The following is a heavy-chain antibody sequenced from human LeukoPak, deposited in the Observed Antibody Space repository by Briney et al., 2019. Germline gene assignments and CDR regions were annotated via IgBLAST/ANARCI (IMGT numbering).Heavy chain of an antibody. CDR3: ARGLISLTYYYYYMDV. CDR1: GFTFSSYW. V-gene: IGHV3-74*01. Sequence: GGSLRLSCAAPGFTFSSYWMHWVRQAPGKGLVWVSRVNGDGSSTSYADSVSGRFTISRDNAKNSLYLQMNSLRAEDTAVYYCARGLISLTYYYYYMDVWGKGTTVTVSS. J-gene: IGHJ6*03. D-gene: IGHD2/OR15-2a*01. CDR2: VNGDGSST.